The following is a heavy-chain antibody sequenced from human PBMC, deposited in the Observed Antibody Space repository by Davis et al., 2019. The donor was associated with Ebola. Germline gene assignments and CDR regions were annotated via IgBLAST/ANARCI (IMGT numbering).Heavy chain of an antibody. D-gene: IGHD6-13*01. CDR3: ARESAAAGRGYFDY. CDR2: IISSGSTI. V-gene: IGHV3-11*04. CDR1: GFTFSDYY. J-gene: IGHJ4*02. Sequence: GESLKISCAASGFTFSDYYMSWLRQAPGKGLEWVSYIISSGSTIYYADSVKGRFTISRDNAKNSLYLQMNSLRAEDTAVYYCARESAAAGRGYFDYWGQGTMVTVSS.